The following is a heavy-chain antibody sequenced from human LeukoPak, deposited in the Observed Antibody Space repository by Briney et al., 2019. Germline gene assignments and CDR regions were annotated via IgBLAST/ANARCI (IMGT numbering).Heavy chain of an antibody. CDR2: IKQDGSEK. CDR3: ARGYYDPDAFDI. D-gene: IGHD3-22*01. CDR1: GFTFSSCY. J-gene: IGHJ3*02. Sequence: AGSLTLSCAASGFTFSSCYWNWVRQAPGKGLEWVANIKQDGSEKYYLDSVKGRFTISRDNAKNSLYLQMNSLRAEDTAVYYCARGYYDPDAFDIWGQGTMVTVSS. V-gene: IGHV3-7*01.